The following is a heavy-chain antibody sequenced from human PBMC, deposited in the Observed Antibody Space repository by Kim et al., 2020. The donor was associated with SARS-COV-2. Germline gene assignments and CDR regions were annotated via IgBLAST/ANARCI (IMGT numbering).Heavy chain of an antibody. V-gene: IGHV1-2*02. CDR2: INPNSGGT. CDR1: GYTFTGYY. J-gene: IGHJ6*02. D-gene: IGHD2-2*01. CDR3: ARDGDIVVVPAAIWFYYGMDV. Sequence: ASVKVSCKASGYTFTGYYMHWVRQAPGQGLEWMGWINPNSGGTNYAQKFQGRVTMTRDTSISTAYMELSRLRSDDTAVYYRARDGDIVVVPAAIWFYYGMDVWGQGTTVTVSS.